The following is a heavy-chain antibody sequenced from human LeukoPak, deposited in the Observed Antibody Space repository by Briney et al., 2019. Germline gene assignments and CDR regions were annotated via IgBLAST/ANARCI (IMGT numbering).Heavy chain of an antibody. CDR1: GFTFSSYG. CDR2: IRYDGSNK. CDR3: ARGPTYQHSSGHDFDY. Sequence: PGGSLRLSCAASGFTFSSYGMHWVRQAPGKGLEWVAFIRYDGSNKYYADSVKGRFTISRDNSKNTLYLQVKSLRPEDTAVYYCARGPTYQHSSGHDFDYWGQGTLVTVSS. J-gene: IGHJ4*02. D-gene: IGHD3-22*01. V-gene: IGHV3-30*02.